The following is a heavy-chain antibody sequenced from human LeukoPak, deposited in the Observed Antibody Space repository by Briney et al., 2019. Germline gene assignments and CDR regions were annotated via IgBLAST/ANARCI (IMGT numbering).Heavy chain of an antibody. CDR3: ARVGVLWFGELYPAFDI. D-gene: IGHD3-10*01. CDR1: GGSISSSNW. Sequence: SGTLSLTSAVSGGSISSSNWWSWVRQPPGKGLEWIGEIYHSGSTNYNPSLKSRVTISVDKSKNQFSLKLSSVTAADTAVYYCARVGVLWFGELYPAFDIWGQGTMVTVSS. CDR2: IYHSGST. J-gene: IGHJ3*02. V-gene: IGHV4-4*02.